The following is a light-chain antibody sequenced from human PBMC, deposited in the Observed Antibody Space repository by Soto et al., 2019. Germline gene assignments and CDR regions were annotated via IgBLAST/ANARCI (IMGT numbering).Light chain of an antibody. V-gene: IGKV3-15*01. CDR2: GAS. J-gene: IGKJ1*01. CDR3: QQYNQWTPTWT. CDR1: QYVHTS. Sequence: EIVMTQSPGTLSVSPVERVTVSCRASQYVHTSLAWYQQKSGQAPRLPIYGASISAPDVPVRLSGSGSGTEFTLTINSLQSADSAVYSCQQYNQWTPTWTFGQGTKVEI.